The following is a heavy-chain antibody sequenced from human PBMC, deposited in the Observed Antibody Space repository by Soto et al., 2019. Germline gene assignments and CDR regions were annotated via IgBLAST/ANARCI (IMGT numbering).Heavy chain of an antibody. CDR1: GFSLSNARMG. CDR2: IFSNDEK. D-gene: IGHD2-15*01. J-gene: IGHJ6*02. Sequence: SGPTLVNPTETFTLTCTVSGFSLSNARMGVSWIRQPPGKALEWLAHIFSNDEKSYSTSLKSRLTISKDTSKSQVVLTMTNMDPVDTATYYCARHIVVVVAATHYYYYGMGVWGQGTTVTVSS. V-gene: IGHV2-26*01. CDR3: ARHIVVVVAATHYYYYGMGV.